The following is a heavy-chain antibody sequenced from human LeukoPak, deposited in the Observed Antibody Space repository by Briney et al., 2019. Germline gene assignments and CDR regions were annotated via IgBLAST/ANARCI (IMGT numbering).Heavy chain of an antibody. CDR2: MNPYSGNT. Sequence: ASVKVSCRASGYTFTNSDISWVRQASGQGLEWMGWMNPYSGNTGYAQKFRGRVTITRNTSISTAYMELSSLRSEDTAVYYCARRESYTLFLQHWGQGTLVTVSS. J-gene: IGHJ1*01. V-gene: IGHV1-8*03. CDR1: GYTFTNSD. CDR3: ARRESYTLFLQH. D-gene: IGHD1-26*01.